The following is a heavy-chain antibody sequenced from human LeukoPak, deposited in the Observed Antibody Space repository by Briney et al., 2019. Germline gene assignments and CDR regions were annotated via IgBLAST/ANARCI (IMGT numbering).Heavy chain of an antibody. CDR2: IYYSGST. D-gene: IGHD4-17*01. V-gene: IGHV4-59*08. J-gene: IGHJ5*02. CDR1: GGSISSYN. CDR3: ASETYGDPQGWFDP. Sequence: SETLSLTCTVSGGSISSYNWNWIRQPPGKGLEWVGYIYYSGSTNYNPSLKSRVTISVDTSKNQFSLKLRSVTAADTAVYYCASETYGDPQGWFDPWGQGTLVTVSS.